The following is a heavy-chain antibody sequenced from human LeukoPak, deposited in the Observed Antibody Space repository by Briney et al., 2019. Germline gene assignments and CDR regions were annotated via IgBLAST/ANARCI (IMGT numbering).Heavy chain of an antibody. CDR1: GASISGSGYY. CDR2: IYSSGST. CDR3: AKSGGYGLIDY. J-gene: IGHJ4*02. D-gene: IGHD1-26*01. V-gene: IGHV4-39*01. Sequence: SETLSLTCAVSGASISGSGYYWGWIRQPPGKGLEWIGSIYSSGSTYYNASLQSRVTISIETSKNQISLRLNSVTAADTAMYYCAKSGGYGLIDYWGQGTLVTVSS.